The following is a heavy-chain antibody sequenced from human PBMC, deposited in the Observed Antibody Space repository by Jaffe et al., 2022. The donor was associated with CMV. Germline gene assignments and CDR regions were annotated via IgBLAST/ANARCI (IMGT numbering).Heavy chain of an antibody. J-gene: IGHJ4*02. CDR1: GGSISSYY. V-gene: IGHV4-59*01. CDR3: AGYDSSGTAFDY. D-gene: IGHD3-22*01. Sequence: QVQLQESGPGLVKPSETLSLTCTVSGGSISSYYWSWIRQPPGKGLEWIGYIYYSGSTNYNPSLKSRVTISVDTSKNQFSLKLSSVTAADTAVYYCAGYDSSGTAFDYWGQGTLVTVSS. CDR2: IYYSGST.